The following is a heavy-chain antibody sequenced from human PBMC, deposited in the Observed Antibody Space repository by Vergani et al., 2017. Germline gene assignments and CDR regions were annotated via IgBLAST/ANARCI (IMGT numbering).Heavy chain of an antibody. J-gene: IGHJ5*02. CDR3: ARDTYDFWSGPSGPNWFDP. CDR1: GFTSSYYG. V-gene: IGHV3-48*01. CDR2: ISSSSSTI. D-gene: IGHD3-3*01. Sequence: VHLVESGGGVVQPGRSLRLSCVVSGFTSSYYGMHWVRQAPGKGLEWVSYISSSSSTIYYADSVKGRFTISRDNAKNSLYLQMNSLRAEDTAVYYCARDTYDFWSGPSGPNWFDPWGQGTLVTVSS.